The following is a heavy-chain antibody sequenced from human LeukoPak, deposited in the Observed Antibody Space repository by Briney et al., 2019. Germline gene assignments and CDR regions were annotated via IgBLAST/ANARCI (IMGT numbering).Heavy chain of an antibody. J-gene: IGHJ5*02. CDR3: AREGIAATGTGWFDL. CDR2: ISEDGSNK. Sequence: PGRSLRLSCAGPGFTFSSYVIHWVRQAPGKGLEWVAVISEDGSNKYYSDSVKGRFTISRDNSKNTLYLQMNSLRTEDTAMYYCAREGIAATGTGWFDLWGRGTLVTVSS. V-gene: IGHV3-30-3*01. CDR1: GFTFSSYV. D-gene: IGHD6-13*01.